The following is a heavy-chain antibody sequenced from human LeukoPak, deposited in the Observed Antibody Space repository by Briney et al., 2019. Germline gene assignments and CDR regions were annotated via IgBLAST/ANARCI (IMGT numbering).Heavy chain of an antibody. J-gene: IGHJ3*02. CDR3: ASPRAIYCSSTSCQTANGAFDI. V-gene: IGHV1-69*02. CDR1: GGTFSSYT. Sequence: SSVKVSCKASGGTFSSYTISWVRQAPGQGLEWMGRIIPILGIANYAQKFQGRVTITADKSTSTAYMELSSLRSEDTAVYYCASPRAIYCSSTSCQTANGAFDIWGQGTMVTVSS. D-gene: IGHD2-2*01. CDR2: IIPILGIA.